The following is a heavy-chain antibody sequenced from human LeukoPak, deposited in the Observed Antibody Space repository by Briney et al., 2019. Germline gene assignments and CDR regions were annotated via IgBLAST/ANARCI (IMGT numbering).Heavy chain of an antibody. CDR3: ARGGRWYYYGSSGYWKDWFDP. CDR1: GGSFSGYY. Sequence: SETLSLTCAVYGGSFSGYYWSWIRQPPGKGLEWIGEINHSGSTNYNPSLKSRVTISVDTSKNQFSLKLSSVTAADTAVYYCARGGRWYYYGSSGYWKDWFDPWGQGTLVTVSS. J-gene: IGHJ5*02. V-gene: IGHV4-34*01. CDR2: INHSGST. D-gene: IGHD3-22*01.